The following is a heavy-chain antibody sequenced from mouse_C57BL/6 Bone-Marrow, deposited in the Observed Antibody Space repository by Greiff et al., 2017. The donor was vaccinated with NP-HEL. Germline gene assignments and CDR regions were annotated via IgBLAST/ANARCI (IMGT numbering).Heavy chain of an antibody. CDR3: ARNCDSNGFAY. Sequence: QVQLQQPGAELVKPGASVKLSCKASGYTFTSYWLHWVKQRPGQGLEWIGMIHPNSGSTNYNEKFKSKATLTVDKSSSTAYMQLSSLTSEDSAVYYCARNCDSNGFAYWGQGTLVTVSA. V-gene: IGHV1-64*01. CDR1: GYTFTSYW. J-gene: IGHJ3*01. D-gene: IGHD2-5*01. CDR2: IHPNSGST.